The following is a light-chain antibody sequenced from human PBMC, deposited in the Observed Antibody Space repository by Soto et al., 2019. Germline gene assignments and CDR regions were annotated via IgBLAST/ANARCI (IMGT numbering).Light chain of an antibody. CDR2: AAS. CDR3: QKYNSPPRT. Sequence: DIQMTQSPPSLSASVGDRVTITCRASQGISNYLAWYQQKPGELPKLVIYAASILQTGVPSRFSGSGSGTDFSLTISSLQPEDVATYFCQKYNSPPRTFGQGTKV. V-gene: IGKV1-27*01. CDR1: QGISNY. J-gene: IGKJ1*01.